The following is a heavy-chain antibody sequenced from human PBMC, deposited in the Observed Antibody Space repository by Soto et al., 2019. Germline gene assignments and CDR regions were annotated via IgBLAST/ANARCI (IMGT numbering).Heavy chain of an antibody. Sequence: QVQLVQSGAEVKKPGSSVKVSCKASGGTFNNNAISWVRQAPGQGLEWMGGIIPILGTANYAQKFRGRVTITADESTGTGYMDLSSLRSEDTAVYYCARPYDSSDYYGGGMDVWGQGTTVTVSS. CDR2: IIPILGTA. CDR1: GGTFNNNA. CDR3: ARPYDSSDYYGGGMDV. V-gene: IGHV1-69*01. J-gene: IGHJ6*02. D-gene: IGHD3-22*01.